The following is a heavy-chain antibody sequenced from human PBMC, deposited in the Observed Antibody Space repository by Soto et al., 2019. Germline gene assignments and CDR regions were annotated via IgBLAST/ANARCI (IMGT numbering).Heavy chain of an antibody. Sequence: XGSLRLTCADSGFTCSSDRMIWLRQAPGKGLEWISFISLTSNTIYYVGSVKGRFTTSRDNGKNLLYLQMNDLRDEDTAVYYCARGTYYHGDNGYYYFDSWGKGTLVTVSS. CDR1: GFTCSSDR. D-gene: IGHD3-3*01. J-gene: IGHJ4*02. CDR3: ARGTYYHGDNGYYYFDS. CDR2: ISLTSNTI. V-gene: IGHV3-48*02.